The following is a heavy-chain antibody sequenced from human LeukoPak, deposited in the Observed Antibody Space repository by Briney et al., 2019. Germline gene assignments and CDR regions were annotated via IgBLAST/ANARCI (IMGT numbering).Heavy chain of an antibody. CDR1: GGTFSSYA. CDR3: ARGGELSPNNWFDP. V-gene: IGHV1-69*05. CDR2: IIPIFGTA. J-gene: IGHJ5*02. D-gene: IGHD3-16*02. Sequence: SVKVSCKASGGTFSSYAISWVRQAPGQGLEWMGGIIPIFGTANYAQKFQGRVTMTRDMSTSTVYMELSSLRSEDTAVYYCARGGELSPNNWFDPWGQGTLVTVSS.